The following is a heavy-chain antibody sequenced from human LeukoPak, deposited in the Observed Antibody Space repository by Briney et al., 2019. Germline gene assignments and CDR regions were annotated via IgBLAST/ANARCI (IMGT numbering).Heavy chain of an antibody. J-gene: IGHJ3*02. CDR3: ARDLRTAYCGGDCYHRGGAFDI. V-gene: IGHV4-4*07. D-gene: IGHD2-21*02. CDR2: IYTSGST. Sequence: ASETLSLTCTVSGGSISSYYWSWIRQPAGKGLEWIGRIYTSGSTNYNPSLKSRVTMSVDTSKNQFSLKLSSVTAADTAVYYCARDLRTAYCGGDCYHRGGAFDIWGQGTMVTVSS. CDR1: GGSISSYY.